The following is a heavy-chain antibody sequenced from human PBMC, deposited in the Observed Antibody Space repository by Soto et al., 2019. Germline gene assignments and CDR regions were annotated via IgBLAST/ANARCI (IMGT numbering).Heavy chain of an antibody. CDR1: GGSVSSGSYY. CDR3: ARGGGYSYGYKFRPFDY. J-gene: IGHJ4*02. CDR2: IYYSGST. V-gene: IGHV4-61*01. D-gene: IGHD5-18*01. Sequence: SETLSLTCTVSGGSVSSGSYYWSWIRQPPGKGLEWIGYIYYSGSTNYNPSLKSRVTISVDTSKNQFSLKLSSVTAADTAVYYCARGGGYSYGYKFRPFDYWGQGTLVTVSS.